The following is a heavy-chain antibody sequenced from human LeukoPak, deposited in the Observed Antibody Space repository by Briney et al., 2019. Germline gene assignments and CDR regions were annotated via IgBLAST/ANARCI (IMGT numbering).Heavy chain of an antibody. V-gene: IGHV3-23*01. J-gene: IGHJ4*02. CDR1: GFTFSTYA. CDR2: ISGSGGTI. CDR3: VKIWSSSGYEIF. D-gene: IGHD3-22*01. Sequence: PGGSLRLSCAASGFTFSTYAMSWVRQAPGKGLEWVSDISGSGGTIFYADSVKGRFTISRDNSKNTLYLQMNSLRAEDTAVYYCVKIWSSSGYEIFWGQGTLVTVSS.